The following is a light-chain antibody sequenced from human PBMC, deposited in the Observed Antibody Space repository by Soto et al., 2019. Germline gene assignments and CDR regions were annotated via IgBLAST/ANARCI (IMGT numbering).Light chain of an antibody. CDR1: SSDVGAYKY. CDR2: EVS. J-gene: IGLJ3*02. V-gene: IGLV2-8*01. CDR3: TSYVGSNIWV. Sequence: QSALTQPASVSGSPGQSVTITCTATSSDVGAYKYVSWYQQYPGKAPKLMIYEVSKRPSGVPDRFSGSKSGNTASLTVSGLQAEDEADYYCTSYVGSNIWVFGGGTKLTVL.